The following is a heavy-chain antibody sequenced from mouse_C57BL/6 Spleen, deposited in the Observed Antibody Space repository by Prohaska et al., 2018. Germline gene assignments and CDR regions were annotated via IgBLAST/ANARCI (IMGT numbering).Heavy chain of an antibody. J-gene: IGHJ4*01. CDR1: DYTFTSYN. CDR3: ARHYYGSSYDAMDY. CDR2: IYPGNGDT. D-gene: IGHD1-1*01. V-gene: IGHV1-12*01. Sequence: QAYLQQSGAELVRPGASVKMSCKASDYTFTSYNMHWVKQTPRQGLEWIGAIYPGNGDTSYNQKFKGKATLTVDKSSSTAYMQLSSLTSEDSAVYFCARHYYGSSYDAMDYWGQGTSVTVSS.